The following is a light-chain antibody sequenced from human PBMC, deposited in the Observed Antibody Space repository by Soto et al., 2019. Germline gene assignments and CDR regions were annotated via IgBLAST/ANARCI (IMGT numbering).Light chain of an antibody. J-gene: IGKJ4*01. CDR3: QQYNNWPPLT. V-gene: IGKV3-15*01. CDR1: KSVGNN. CDR2: GAS. Sequence: EIVMTQSPATLSVSPGESAILSCRASKSVGNNLAWYQQKRGQAPRLLIYGASTRATGIPARFSGSGSGTEFTLIISSLQSEDVAIYYCQQYNNWPPLTFGGGTKVEIK.